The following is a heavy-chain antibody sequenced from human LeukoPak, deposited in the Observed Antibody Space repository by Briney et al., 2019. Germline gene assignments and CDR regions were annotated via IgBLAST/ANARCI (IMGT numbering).Heavy chain of an antibody. J-gene: IGHJ4*02. CDR3: ATPPLEGGF. V-gene: IGHV3-21*01. CDR2: ISSSSSYI. CDR1: GFTFSSYT. Sequence: GGSLRLSCAASGFTFSSYTMNWVRQAPGKGLEWVSSISSSSSYIYYADSMKGRFTISRDNAKNSLYLQMNSLRAEDTAVYYCATPPLEGGFWGQGTLVTASS. D-gene: IGHD1-1*01.